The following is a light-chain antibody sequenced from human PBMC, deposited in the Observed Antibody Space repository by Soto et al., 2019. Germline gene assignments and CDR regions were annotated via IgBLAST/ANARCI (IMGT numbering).Light chain of an antibody. J-gene: IGKJ2*01. CDR3: QQYGSSPVT. CDR2: GAS. Sequence: EIVLTQSPDTLSLSPGERATLSCRASQSVSSSYLAWYQQQHGQAPRLLIYGASSRATGIPDRFSGSGSGTDVTLTISRLEPEDFAVYYCQQYGSSPVTFGQGTKLEIK. V-gene: IGKV3-20*01. CDR1: QSVSSSY.